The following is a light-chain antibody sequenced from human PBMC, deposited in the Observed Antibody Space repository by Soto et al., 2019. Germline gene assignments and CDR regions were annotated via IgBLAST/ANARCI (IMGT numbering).Light chain of an antibody. CDR3: SSYTDSFTWV. Sequence: QSALTQPASVSGSPGQSITISCTGTRSDVGNYNYVSWYQQHPGKAPKLMIYEVTNRPSGVSDRFSGSKSGNTASQTISGLQSEDEADYYCSSYTDSFTWVFGGGTKLTVL. CDR1: RSDVGNYNY. CDR2: EVT. V-gene: IGLV2-14*01. J-gene: IGLJ3*02.